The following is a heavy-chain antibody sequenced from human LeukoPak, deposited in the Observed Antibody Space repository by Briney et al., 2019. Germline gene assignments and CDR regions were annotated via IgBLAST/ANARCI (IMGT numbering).Heavy chain of an antibody. V-gene: IGHV3-66*01. Sequence: GGSLRLSCAASGFTFSNAWMSWVRQAPGKGLEWVSVIYSGGSTYYADSVRGRFTISRDNSKNTLYLQMNSLRAEDTAVYYCARDSWFGELGLDYWGQGTLVTVSS. CDR3: ARDSWFGELGLDY. D-gene: IGHD3-10*01. J-gene: IGHJ4*02. CDR1: GFTFSNAW. CDR2: IYSGGST.